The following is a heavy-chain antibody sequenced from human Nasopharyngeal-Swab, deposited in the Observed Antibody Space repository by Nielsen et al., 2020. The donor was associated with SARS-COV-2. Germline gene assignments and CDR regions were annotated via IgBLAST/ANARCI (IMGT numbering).Heavy chain of an antibody. J-gene: IGHJ3*02. CDR2: IKQDGSEK. CDR1: QFAFGNYW. Sequence: GESLKISCVVSQFAFGNYWMSWVRQAPGKGPEWVANIKQDGSEKYYVDSVKGRFTISRDNAKNSLYLQMNSLRAEDTAVYHCAKSDDAVDIWGQGTMVTVSS. CDR3: AKSDDAVDI. V-gene: IGHV3-7*01.